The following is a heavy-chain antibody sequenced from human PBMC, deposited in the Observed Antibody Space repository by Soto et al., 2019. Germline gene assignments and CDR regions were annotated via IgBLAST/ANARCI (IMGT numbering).Heavy chain of an antibody. Sequence: GGSLRLSCASSGFTFSSYSMNWVRQAPGKGLEWVSSISSSSSYIYYADSVKGRFTISRDNAKNSLYLQMNSLRAEDTAVYYCASSPGFVDYAFDIWGQGTMVTVSS. V-gene: IGHV3-21*01. J-gene: IGHJ3*02. D-gene: IGHD5-12*01. CDR1: GFTFSSYS. CDR2: ISSSSSYI. CDR3: ASSPGFVDYAFDI.